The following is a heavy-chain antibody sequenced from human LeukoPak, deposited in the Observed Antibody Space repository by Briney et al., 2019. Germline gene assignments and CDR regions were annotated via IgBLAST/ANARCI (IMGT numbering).Heavy chain of an antibody. J-gene: IGHJ3*02. V-gene: IGHV4-61*02. CDR3: ARVRVAVIDAFDI. CDR1: GGSISSGSYY. Sequence: SQTLSLTCTVSGGSISSGSYYWSWIRQPAGKGLEWIGRIYTSGSTNCNPSLKSRVTISVDTSKNQFSLKLSSVTAADTAVYYCARVRVAVIDAFDIWGQGTMVTVSS. CDR2: IYTSGST. D-gene: IGHD2-21*01.